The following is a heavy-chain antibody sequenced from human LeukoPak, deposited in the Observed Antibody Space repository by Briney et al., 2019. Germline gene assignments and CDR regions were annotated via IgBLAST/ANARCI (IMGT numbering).Heavy chain of an antibody. CDR1: GFTFSSYA. CDR3: AKDTRYSYGLGYFDY. V-gene: IGHV3-23*01. D-gene: IGHD5-18*01. Sequence: GGSLRLSCAASGFTFSSYAMSWVRQAPGKGLEWVSAISGSGGSTYYADSVKGRFTISRDNSKNTLYLQMNSLRAEDTAVYYCAKDTRYSYGLGYFDYWGQGTLVTVSS. J-gene: IGHJ4*02. CDR2: ISGSGGST.